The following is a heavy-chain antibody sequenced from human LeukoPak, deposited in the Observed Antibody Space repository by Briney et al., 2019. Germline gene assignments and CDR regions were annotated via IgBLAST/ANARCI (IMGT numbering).Heavy chain of an antibody. CDR3: AREFERGNWFDP. CDR2: INPNSGGT. J-gene: IGHJ5*02. CDR1: GGTFSSYA. Sequence: ASVKVSCKASGGTFSSYAISWVRQAPGQGLEWMGWINPNSGGTNYAQKFQGRVTMTRDTSISTAYMELSRLRSDDTAVYYCAREFERGNWFDPWGQGTLVTVSS. D-gene: IGHD3-16*01. V-gene: IGHV1-2*02.